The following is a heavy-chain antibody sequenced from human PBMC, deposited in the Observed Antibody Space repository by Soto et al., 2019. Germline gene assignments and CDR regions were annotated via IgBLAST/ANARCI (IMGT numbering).Heavy chain of an antibody. D-gene: IGHD1-1*01. J-gene: IGHJ4*02. Sequence: GGSLRLSCVASGFTFGSCGMNWVRQAPGKGLEWVAGVSPHGANTYYADSVRGRFIISRDDSRNTVSLDMNSLRGDDSAVYYCATEGAKTTWNFDYWGQGTVVTVSS. V-gene: IGHV3-23*01. CDR2: VSPHGANT. CDR1: GFTFGSCG. CDR3: ATEGAKTTWNFDY.